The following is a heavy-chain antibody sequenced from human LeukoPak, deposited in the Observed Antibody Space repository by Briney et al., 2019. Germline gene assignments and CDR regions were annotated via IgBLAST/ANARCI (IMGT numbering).Heavy chain of an antibody. V-gene: IGHV4-59*08. CDR1: GGSITSDY. J-gene: IGHJ6*02. CDR3: ARADESLVYGMDV. Sequence: SETLSLTCTLSGGSITSDYWSWIRQSPGKGLEWIGYFSYSGSTHYSPSLTSRVAISVDTSRNQLSLKLRSVTAADTAIYYCARADESLVYGMDVWGPGTTVIVSS. CDR2: FSYSGST.